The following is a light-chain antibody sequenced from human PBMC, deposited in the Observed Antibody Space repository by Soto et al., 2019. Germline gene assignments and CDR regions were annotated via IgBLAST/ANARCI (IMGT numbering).Light chain of an antibody. V-gene: IGLV2-14*01. CDR1: SSDVGAYNY. CDR3: HSYTSSISWV. CDR2: QVS. J-gene: IGLJ3*02. Sequence: QSVLTQPASVSGSPGQSITISCTGTSSDVGAYNYVSWYQQYPGKAPKLVISQVSSRPSGISNRFSGSKSGNTASLTISGLQAEDEADYYCHSYTSSISWVFGGGTKVTVL.